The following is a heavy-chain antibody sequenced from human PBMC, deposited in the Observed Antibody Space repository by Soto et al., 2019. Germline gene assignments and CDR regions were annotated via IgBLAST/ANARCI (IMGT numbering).Heavy chain of an antibody. CDR1: GGSISRSSYY. J-gene: IGHJ6*02. D-gene: IGHD3-10*01. CDR3: ARQPATTYGSAGTTAV. V-gene: IGHV4-39*01. Sequence: SETLSLTCTVSGGSISRSSYYWGWIRQPPGKGLEWIGSIYYSGSTYYNPSLKSRVTISVDTSKNQFSLKLSSVTAADTAVYYCARQPATTYGSAGTTAVWGQGTTVTVSS. CDR2: IYYSGST.